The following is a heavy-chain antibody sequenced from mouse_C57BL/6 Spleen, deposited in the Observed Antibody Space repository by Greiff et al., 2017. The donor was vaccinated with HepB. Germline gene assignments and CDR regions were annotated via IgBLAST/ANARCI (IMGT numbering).Heavy chain of an antibody. CDR2: INYDGSST. D-gene: IGHD4-1*01. CDR3: ARGLGPFAY. J-gene: IGHJ3*01. CDR1: GFTFSDYY. Sequence: DVMLVESEGGLVQPGSSMKLSCTASGFTFSDYYMAWVRQVPEKGLEWVANINYDGSSTYYLDSLKSRFIISRDNAKNILYLQMSSLKSEDTATYYCARGLGPFAYWGQGTLVTVSA. V-gene: IGHV5-16*01.